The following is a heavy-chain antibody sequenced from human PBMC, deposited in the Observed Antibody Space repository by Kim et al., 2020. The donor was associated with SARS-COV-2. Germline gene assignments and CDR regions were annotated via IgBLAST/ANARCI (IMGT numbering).Heavy chain of an antibody. Sequence: GGSLRLSCAASGFTFSSYGMHWVRQAPGKGLEGVAVISYDGSNKYYADSVKGRFTISRDNSKNTLHLQMNSLSAEDTAEYYGAMGNTIFGVVSFGLDVWG. CDR2: ISYDGSNK. J-gene: IGHJ6*01. V-gene: IGHV3-30*03. CDR1: GFTFSSYG. D-gene: IGHD3-3*01. CDR3: AMGNTIFGVVSFGLDV.